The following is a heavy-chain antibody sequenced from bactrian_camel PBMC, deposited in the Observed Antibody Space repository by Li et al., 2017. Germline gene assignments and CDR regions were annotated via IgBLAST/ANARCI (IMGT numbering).Heavy chain of an antibody. J-gene: IGHJ4*01. CDR3: AASLRRFYNAYDVFRPYEYNY. Sequence: HVQLVESGGGLVQPGGPLRLSCAASGLIFSSYAMGWVRQAPGNECELVSTISRDGNTYYEDSVKGRFTISRDNAKKTLDLQMNSLKPEDTAMYYCAASLRRFYNAYDVFRPYEYNYWGQGTQVTVS. V-gene: IGHV3S55*01. CDR1: GLIFSSYA. CDR2: ISRDGNT. D-gene: IGHD4*01.